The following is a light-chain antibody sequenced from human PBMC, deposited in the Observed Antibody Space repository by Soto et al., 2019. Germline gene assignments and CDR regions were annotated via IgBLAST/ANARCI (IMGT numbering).Light chain of an antibody. CDR3: SSYTSSSTVV. J-gene: IGLJ2*01. CDR1: SSDVGGYNY. V-gene: IGLV2-14*01. Sequence: QSALTQPASVSGSPGQSITISCTGTSSDVGGYNYVSWYQQHPGKATKLKIYDVSNRTSGVSNRFSGSKSGNTASLTISGLQAGDEADYYCSSYTSSSTVVFGGGTKLTVL. CDR2: DVS.